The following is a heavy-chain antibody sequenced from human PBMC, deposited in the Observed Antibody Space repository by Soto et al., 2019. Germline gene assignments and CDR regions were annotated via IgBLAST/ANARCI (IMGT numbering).Heavy chain of an antibody. CDR3: VRSDDSSGYYYATFDY. CDR2: IYYSVSP. J-gene: IGHJ4*02. Sequence: SETLSLTCTVSGGSISSGDYYCSWIRQPPGKGLEWIGYIYYSVSPYYNPSLKSRVTISVDTSKNQFSLKVSSVTAADTAVYYCVRSDDSSGYYYATFDYWGQGTLVTV. CDR1: GGSISSGDYY. D-gene: IGHD3-22*01. V-gene: IGHV4-30-4*01.